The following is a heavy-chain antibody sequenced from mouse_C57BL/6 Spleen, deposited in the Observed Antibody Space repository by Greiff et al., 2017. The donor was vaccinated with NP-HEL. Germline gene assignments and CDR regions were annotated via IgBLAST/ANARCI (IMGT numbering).Heavy chain of an antibody. CDR2: ISDGGSYT. CDR1: GFTFSSYA. Sequence: EVKLVESGGGLVKPGGSLKLSCAASGFTFSSYAMSWVRQTPEKRLEWVATISDGGSYTYYPDNVKGRFTISRDNAKNNLYLQMSHLKSEDTAMYYCARDNGNWDYWGQGTTLTVSS. CDR3: ARDNGNWDY. V-gene: IGHV5-4*01. D-gene: IGHD2-1*01. J-gene: IGHJ2*01.